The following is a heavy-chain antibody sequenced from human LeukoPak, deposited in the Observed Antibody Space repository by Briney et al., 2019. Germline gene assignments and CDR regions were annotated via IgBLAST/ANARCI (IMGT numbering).Heavy chain of an antibody. J-gene: IGHJ4*02. Sequence: SETLSLTCTVSGGSIISSDYHWGWVRQPPGKGLEWIGTISYSGNTDYNPSLRSRVTISVDTSKNQFSLKLSSVTAADTAVYYCARFDFWSGWIDYWGQGTLVTVSS. CDR2: ISYSGNT. V-gene: IGHV4-39*07. CDR1: GGSIISSDYH. D-gene: IGHD3-3*01. CDR3: ARFDFWSGWIDY.